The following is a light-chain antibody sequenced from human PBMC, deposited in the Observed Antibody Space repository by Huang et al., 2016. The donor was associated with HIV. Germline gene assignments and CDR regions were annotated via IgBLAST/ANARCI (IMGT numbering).Light chain of an antibody. J-gene: IGKJ2*01. CDR2: GAS. CDR3: QQYNNWPQVT. Sequence: EIVLTQSPATLSVFPGERATLSCRASQSVCGNLAWYQQKPGQAPRVLIHGASTRATGIPPKCSGSGSWTEFTLTISRLEPEDFAVYYCQQYNNWPQVTFGQGTKLEIK. CDR1: QSVCGN. V-gene: IGKV3-15*01.